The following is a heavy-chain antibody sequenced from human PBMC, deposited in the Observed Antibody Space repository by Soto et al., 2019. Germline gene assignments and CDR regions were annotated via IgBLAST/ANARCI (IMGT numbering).Heavy chain of an antibody. J-gene: IGHJ6*02. V-gene: IGHV1-18*01. CDR1: GYTFTSYG. Sequence: ASVKVSCKASGYTFTSYGISWVRQAPGQGLEWMGWISAYNGNTNYAQKLQGRVTMTTDTFTSTAYMELRSLRSDDTAVYYCARVEQQLVASHSYGMDVWGQGTTVTVSS. D-gene: IGHD6-13*01. CDR3: ARVEQQLVASHSYGMDV. CDR2: ISAYNGNT.